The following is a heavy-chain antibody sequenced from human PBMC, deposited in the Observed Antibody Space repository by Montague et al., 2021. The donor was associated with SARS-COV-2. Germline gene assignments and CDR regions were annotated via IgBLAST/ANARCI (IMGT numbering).Heavy chain of an antibody. V-gene: IGHV3-74*01. CDR2: INSDGSST. J-gene: IGHJ6*02. CDR3: ARDQPIVVVPAAIRGYYYYGMDV. Sequence: SLRLSCAASGFTFSSYWMHWVRQAPGKGQVWVSRINSDGSSTSYADSVKGRFTISRDNAKNTLYLQMNSLGAEDTAVYYCARDQPIVVVPAAIRGYYYYGMDVWGQGTTVTVSS. D-gene: IGHD2-2*02. CDR1: GFTFSSYW.